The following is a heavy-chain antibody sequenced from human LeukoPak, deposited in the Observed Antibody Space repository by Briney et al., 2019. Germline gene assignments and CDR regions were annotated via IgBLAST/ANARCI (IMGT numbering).Heavy chain of an antibody. D-gene: IGHD3-10*01. Sequence: ASVKVSCKASRYTFTGYYIHWVRQAPGQGLEWMGIINPGDGTTSYAQKFQGRVTMTRDTSTSTVYMELRSLRSEDTAVYYCARGYYGSGSIAAGGSSDPWGQGTLVTVSS. J-gene: IGHJ5*02. V-gene: IGHV1-46*01. CDR2: INPGDGTT. CDR3: ARGYYGSGSIAAGGSSDP. CDR1: RYTFTGYY.